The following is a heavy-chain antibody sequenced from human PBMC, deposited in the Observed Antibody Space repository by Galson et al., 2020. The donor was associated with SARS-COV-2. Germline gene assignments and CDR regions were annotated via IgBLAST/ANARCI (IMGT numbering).Heavy chain of an antibody. CDR1: GYRFTSYW. CDR3: ARHTADCSSGRCYADYYHGLDV. Sequence: GESLKISCQASGYRFTSYWIGWVRQMPGKGLEWMGIVFPGDSETRYSPSFQGQVTISADKSISTAYLQWSSLKASDTAIYYCARHTADCSSGRCYADYYHGLDVWGQGTAVTVS. V-gene: IGHV5-51*01. J-gene: IGHJ6*02. CDR2: VFPGDSET. D-gene: IGHD2-2*01.